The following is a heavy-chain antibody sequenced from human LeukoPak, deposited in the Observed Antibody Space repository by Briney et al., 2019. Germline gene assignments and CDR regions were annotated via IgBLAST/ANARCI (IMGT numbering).Heavy chain of an antibody. CDR3: ARVGNYFLYYYYYYMDV. CDR1: GFTFSSYW. CDR2: INTDGSST. J-gene: IGHJ6*03. V-gene: IGHV3-74*01. D-gene: IGHD1-7*01. Sequence: GGSLRLSCAASGFTFSSYWMHWVRQAPGKGLVWVSRINTDGSSTSYADSVKGRFTISRDNAKNTLYLQMNSLRAEDTAVYYCARVGNYFLYYYYYYMDVWGKGPTVTVSS.